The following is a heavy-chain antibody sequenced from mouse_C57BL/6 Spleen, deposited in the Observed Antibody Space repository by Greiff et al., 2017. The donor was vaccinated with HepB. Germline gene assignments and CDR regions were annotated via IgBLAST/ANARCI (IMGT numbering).Heavy chain of an antibody. CDR2: INPGSGGT. CDR3: ARSGVYDGYYTWFAY. J-gene: IGHJ3*01. CDR1: GYAFTNYL. Sequence: QVHVKQSGAELVRPGTSVKVSCKASGYAFTNYLIEWVKQRPGQGLEWIGVINPGSGGTNYNEKFKGKATLTADKSSSTAYMQLSSLTSEDSAVYFCARSGVYDGYYTWFAYWGQGTLVTVSA. V-gene: IGHV1-54*01. D-gene: IGHD2-3*01.